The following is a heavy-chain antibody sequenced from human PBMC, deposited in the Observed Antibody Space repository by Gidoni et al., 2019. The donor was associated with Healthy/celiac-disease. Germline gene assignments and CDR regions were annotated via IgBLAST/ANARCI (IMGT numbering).Heavy chain of an antibody. D-gene: IGHD3-10*01. CDR2: ISSSSSYI. CDR1: GFTFSSYS. CDR3: ARDYPAPLWFGEPMRAFDY. V-gene: IGHV3-21*01. Sequence: EVQLVESGGGLVKPGGSLRLSCAASGFTFSSYSMNWVRQAPGKGLEWVSSISSSSSYIYYADSVKGRFTISRDNAKNSLYLQMNSLRAEDTAVYYCARDYPAPLWFGEPMRAFDYWGQGTLVTVSS. J-gene: IGHJ4*02.